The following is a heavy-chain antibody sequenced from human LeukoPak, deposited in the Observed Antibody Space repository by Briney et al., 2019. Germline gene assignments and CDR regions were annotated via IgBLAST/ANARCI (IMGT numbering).Heavy chain of an antibody. CDR2: ITSSSSDT. CDR1: GFTFSDYY. CDR3: ARDYDILTGYFRGGFDY. Sequence: GGSLRLSCAASGFTFSDYYMSWIRQAPGKGLEWISYITSSSSDTNYADSVMGRFTISRDNAKKSLYLQMNSLRAEDTAVYYCARDYDILTGYFRGGFDYWGQGTLVTVSS. D-gene: IGHD3-9*01. V-gene: IGHV3-11*05. J-gene: IGHJ4*02.